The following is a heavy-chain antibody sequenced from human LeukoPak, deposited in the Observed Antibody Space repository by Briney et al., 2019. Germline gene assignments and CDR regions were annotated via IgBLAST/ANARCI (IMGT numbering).Heavy chain of an antibody. Sequence: SETLSLTCTVSGGSISSYYWSWIRQPPGKGLEWIGYIYYSGSTNYNPSLKSRVTIPVDTSKNQFSLKLSSVTAADTAVYYCARGVYCGGDCYCLDYWGQGTLVTVSS. D-gene: IGHD2-21*02. J-gene: IGHJ4*02. V-gene: IGHV4-59*01. CDR3: ARGVYCGGDCYCLDY. CDR2: IYYSGST. CDR1: GGSISSYY.